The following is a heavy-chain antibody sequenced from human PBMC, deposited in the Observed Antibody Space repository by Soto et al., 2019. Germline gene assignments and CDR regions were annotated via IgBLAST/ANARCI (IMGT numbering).Heavy chain of an antibody. D-gene: IGHD3-22*01. J-gene: IGHJ2*01. V-gene: IGHV1-69*13. Sequence: SVKVSCKASGGTFSSYAISWVRQAPGQGLEWMGGIIPIFGTANYAQKFQGRVTITADESTSTAYMELSSLRSEDTAVYYCARSQYYDSSGYYSYWYFDLWGRGTLVTVSS. CDR3: ARSQYYDSSGYYSYWYFDL. CDR1: GGTFSSYA. CDR2: IIPIFGTA.